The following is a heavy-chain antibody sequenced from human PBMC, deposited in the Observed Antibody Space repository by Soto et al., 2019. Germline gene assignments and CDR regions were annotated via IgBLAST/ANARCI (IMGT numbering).Heavy chain of an antibody. Sequence: QVQLQQWGAGLLKPSETLSLTCAVYGGSFSGYYWSWIRQPPGKGLEWIGEINHSGSTNYNPSLKSRVTISVDTSKNQCALKLSSVTAADTAVYYCARVGYSYGYDYWGQGTLVTVSS. J-gene: IGHJ4*02. V-gene: IGHV4-34*01. CDR1: GGSFSGYY. D-gene: IGHD5-18*01. CDR2: INHSGST. CDR3: ARVGYSYGYDY.